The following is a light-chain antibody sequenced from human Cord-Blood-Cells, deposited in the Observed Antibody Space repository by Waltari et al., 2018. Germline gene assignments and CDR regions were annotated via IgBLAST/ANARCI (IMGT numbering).Light chain of an antibody. CDR2: AAS. CDR3: QQSYSTPPT. J-gene: IGKJ1*01. Sequence: DIQMTQSPSSLSACVGDRVTITCRASQSISSYLNWYQQKPGKAPKPLIYAASSLQSGVPSRFSGSGSGTDFTLTISSLQPEDFATYYCQQSYSTPPTFGQGTKVEIK. CDR1: QSISSY. V-gene: IGKV1-39*01.